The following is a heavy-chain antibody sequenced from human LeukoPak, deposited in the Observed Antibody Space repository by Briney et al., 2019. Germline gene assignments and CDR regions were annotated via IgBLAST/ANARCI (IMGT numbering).Heavy chain of an antibody. D-gene: IGHD3-10*01. V-gene: IGHV4-61*02. CDR1: GGSISSGSYF. J-gene: IGHJ4*02. Sequence: SQTLSLTCTVSGGSISSGSYFWSWIRQPAGKGLEWIGRNYTTGSTNYNPSLKSRVTISLDTSKNQFSLKLSSVSAADTAVYYCARDLSGAYYFDYWGQGTLVTVSS. CDR2: NYTTGST. CDR3: ARDLSGAYYFDY.